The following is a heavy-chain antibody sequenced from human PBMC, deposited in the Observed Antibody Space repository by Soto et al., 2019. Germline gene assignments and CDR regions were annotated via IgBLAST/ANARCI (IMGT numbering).Heavy chain of an antibody. CDR3: ARDRRYDDVWGSDRQDHFGMDV. D-gene: IGHD3-16*02. Sequence: QVQLVESGGGVVQPGRSLRLSCAASGFTFSSYGMHWVRRAPGKGLEWVAIIGYDGRNEYYADSVKGRFTIFRDNPKNTLYLQMNSLRAEDTAVYYCARDRRYDDVWGSDRQDHFGMDVWGQGTTVTVSS. J-gene: IGHJ6*02. V-gene: IGHV3-33*01. CDR1: GFTFSSYG. CDR2: IGYDGRNE.